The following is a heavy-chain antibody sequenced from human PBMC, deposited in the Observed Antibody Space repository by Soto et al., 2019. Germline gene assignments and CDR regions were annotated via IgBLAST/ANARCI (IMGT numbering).Heavy chain of an antibody. Sequence: EVQLVESGGGLVKPGGSLRLSCAASGFTFSSYSMNWVRQAPGKGLEWVSSISRSSSYIYYADSVKGRFTISRDNAKNSLDLQMSSLSAEDTAVYYCARWYGDLIYCYGVDVWGQGTTVTVSS. V-gene: IGHV3-21*06. CDR2: ISRSSSYI. J-gene: IGHJ6*02. D-gene: IGHD4-17*01. CDR3: ARWYGDLIYCYGVDV. CDR1: GFTFSSYS.